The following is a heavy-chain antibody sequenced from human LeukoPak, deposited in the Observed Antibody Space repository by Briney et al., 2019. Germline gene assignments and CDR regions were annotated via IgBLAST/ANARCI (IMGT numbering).Heavy chain of an antibody. D-gene: IGHD5-18*01. CDR3: ARRGGYSYGPDY. CDR1: GGSISSYY. Sequence: SETLSLTCTVSGGSISSYYWSWIRQPPGKGLEWIGEINHSGSTNYNPSLKSRVTISVDTSKNQFSLKLSSVTAADTAVYYCARRGGYSYGPDYWGQGTLVTVSS. CDR2: INHSGST. J-gene: IGHJ4*02. V-gene: IGHV4-34*01.